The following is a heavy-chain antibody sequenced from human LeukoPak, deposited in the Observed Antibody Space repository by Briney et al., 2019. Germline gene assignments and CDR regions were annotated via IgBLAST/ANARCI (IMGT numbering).Heavy chain of an antibody. Sequence: SETLSLTCTVSGGSISSYYWSWIRQPPGKGLEWIGYIYYSGSTNYNPSLKSRVTISVDTSKNQFSLKLSSVTAADTAVYYCARGFYYYDSSGYTYWGQGTLVTVSS. V-gene: IGHV4-59*08. CDR1: GGSISSYY. CDR3: ARGFYYYDSSGYTY. D-gene: IGHD3-22*01. J-gene: IGHJ4*02. CDR2: IYYSGST.